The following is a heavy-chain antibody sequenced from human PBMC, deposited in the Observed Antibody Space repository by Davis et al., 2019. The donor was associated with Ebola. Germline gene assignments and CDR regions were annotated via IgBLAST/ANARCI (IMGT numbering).Heavy chain of an antibody. CDR2: SSGRGGST. Sequence: ESLTLSCATSAFTTSSYAMTWIRHATRKGLDWVTASSGRGGSTYYADSVKGRFTISSDNSKNTLYLQMNSLRAEDTAVYYCAKPALWFGEGAPWGQGTLVTVSS. V-gene: IGHV3-23*01. CDR1: AFTTSSYA. CDR3: AKPALWFGEGAP. D-gene: IGHD3-10*01. J-gene: IGHJ5*02.